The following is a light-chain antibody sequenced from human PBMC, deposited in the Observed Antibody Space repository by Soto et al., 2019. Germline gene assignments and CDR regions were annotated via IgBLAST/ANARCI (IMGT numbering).Light chain of an antibody. CDR1: SGDVGAYNY. V-gene: IGLV2-11*01. J-gene: IGLJ1*01. CDR2: DVS. CDR3: CSYAGSSYV. Sequence: QSVLTQPRSVSGSPGQSVTISCTGTSGDVGAYNYISWYQQHPGKAPKLMIYDVSKRPSGVPDRFSGSKSGNTASLTISGLQAEDEADYYCCSYAGSSYVFGTGTKLTVL.